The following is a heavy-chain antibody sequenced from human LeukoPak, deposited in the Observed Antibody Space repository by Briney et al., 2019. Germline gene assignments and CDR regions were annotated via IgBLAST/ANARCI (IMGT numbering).Heavy chain of an antibody. CDR1: GFTFSSYW. J-gene: IGHJ4*02. D-gene: IGHD3-22*01. V-gene: IGHV3-74*01. Sequence: GGSLRLSCAATGFTFSSYWMHWVRQAPGKGLVWVSRINSDGSSTSYADSVKGRFTISRDNAKNTLYLQMNSLRAEDTAVYCCARDPTMIVDHPFDYWGQGTLVTVSS. CDR3: ARDPTMIVDHPFDY. CDR2: INSDGSST.